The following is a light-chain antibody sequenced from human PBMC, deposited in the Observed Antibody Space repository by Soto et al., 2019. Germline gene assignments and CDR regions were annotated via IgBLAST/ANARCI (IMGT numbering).Light chain of an antibody. CDR3: CSYAGSSTLI. CDR2: EVS. Sequence: QSALTQPASVSGSPGQSITISCTGTSSDVGIYNLVSWYQQHPGKAPKLMIFEVSERPSGVSNRFSGSKSGNTASLTISGLQGEDEADYYCCSYAGSSTLIFGGGTKLTVL. CDR1: SSDVGIYNL. J-gene: IGLJ2*01. V-gene: IGLV2-23*02.